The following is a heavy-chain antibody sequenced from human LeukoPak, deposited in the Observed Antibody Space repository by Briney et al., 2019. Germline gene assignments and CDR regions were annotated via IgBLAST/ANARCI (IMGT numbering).Heavy chain of an antibody. V-gene: IGHV4-61*02. CDR2: IYTSGST. CDR1: GGSISSGSYY. Sequence: SQTLSLTCTVSGGSISSGSYYWSWIRQPAGKGLEWIGRIYTSGSTNQNPSLKSRVTVSVDTSKSQFSLKLSSVTAADTAVYYCARGLDGGNDDAFDIWGQGTMVTVSS. D-gene: IGHD4-23*01. J-gene: IGHJ3*02. CDR3: ARGLDGGNDDAFDI.